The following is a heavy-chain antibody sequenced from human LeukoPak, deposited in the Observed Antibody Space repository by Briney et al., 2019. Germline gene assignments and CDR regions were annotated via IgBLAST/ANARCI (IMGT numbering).Heavy chain of an antibody. V-gene: IGHV1-2*02. D-gene: IGHD2-15*01. Sequence: ASVKVSCKASGYTFTAYYIHWVRQAPGKGLEWMGWIDDNSGVTKYAQKFQNRVSITRDTSIGTAYMELKRLISDDTAVYYCASEAYCSGGTCSVQRVASWGQGTLVTVSS. CDR3: ASEAYCSGGTCSVQRVAS. CDR2: IDDNSGVT. J-gene: IGHJ4*02. CDR1: GYTFTAYY.